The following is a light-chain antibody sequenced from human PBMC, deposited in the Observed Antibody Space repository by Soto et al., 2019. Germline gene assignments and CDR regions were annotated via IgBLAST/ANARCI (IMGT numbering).Light chain of an antibody. CDR2: DAS. CDR3: QQYNSYPWT. CDR1: QSISNW. J-gene: IGKJ1*01. V-gene: IGKV1-5*01. Sequence: DIQMTQSPSTLSASVGDRFTITCRASQSISNWLAWYQQRPGQAPKLLIYDASSLESGVPSTFSGSASGTEFTLTISSLQPDDFATYYCQQYNSYPWTFGQGTKVDIK.